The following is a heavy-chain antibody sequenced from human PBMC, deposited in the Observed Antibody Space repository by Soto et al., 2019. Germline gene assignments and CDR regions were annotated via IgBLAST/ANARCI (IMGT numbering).Heavy chain of an antibody. CDR2: ISAYNGNT. J-gene: IGHJ4*02. Sequence: GASVKVSCKASGYTFTSYGISWVRQAPGQGIEWMGWISAYNGNTNYAQKLQGRVTMTTDTSTSTAYMELRSLRSDDTAVYYCARVPLLLYFDWLSPYYFDYSGQGTLVTVSS. V-gene: IGHV1-18*01. CDR3: ARVPLLLYFDWLSPYYFDY. D-gene: IGHD3-9*01. CDR1: GYTFTSYG.